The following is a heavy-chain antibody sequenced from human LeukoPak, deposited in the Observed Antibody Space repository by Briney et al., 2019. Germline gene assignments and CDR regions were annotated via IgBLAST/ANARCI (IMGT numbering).Heavy chain of an antibody. Sequence: SETLSLTCAVYGGSFSGYYWSWIRQPPGKGLEWIGEINHSGSTNYNPSLKSRVTISVDTSKNQFSLKLSSVTAADTAVYYCARARYGDYNGDWFDPWGQGTLVTVSS. CDR2: INHSGST. D-gene: IGHD4-17*01. CDR1: GGSFSGYY. V-gene: IGHV4-34*01. J-gene: IGHJ5*02. CDR3: ARARYGDYNGDWFDP.